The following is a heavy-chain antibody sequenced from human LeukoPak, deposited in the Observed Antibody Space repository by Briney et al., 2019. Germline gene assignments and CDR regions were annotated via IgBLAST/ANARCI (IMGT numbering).Heavy chain of an antibody. V-gene: IGHV3-23*01. CDR1: GFTFSSYA. Sequence: GGSLRLSCAASGFTFSSYAMSWVRQAPGKGLEWVSAISGSGGSTYYANSVKGRFTISRDNSKNTLYLQMNSLSAEDTAVYYCARDRRYCSSSTCYATSLQSPGYWGQGTLVTVSS. CDR3: ARDRRYCSSSTCYATSLQSPGY. J-gene: IGHJ4*02. D-gene: IGHD2-2*01. CDR2: ISGSGGST.